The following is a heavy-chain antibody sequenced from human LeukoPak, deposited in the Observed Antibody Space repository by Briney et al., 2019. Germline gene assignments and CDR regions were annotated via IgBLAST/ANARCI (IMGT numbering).Heavy chain of an antibody. Sequence: GGSLRLSCAASGFTFSNYWMHWVRQVPGRGLVWVSRIYSDGSVTSYADSVKGRFTISRDNAKNSLYLQMNSLRAEDTAVYYCARDEYYDFWSGYYGIFDYWGQGTLVTVSS. V-gene: IGHV3-74*01. J-gene: IGHJ4*02. CDR1: GFTFSNYW. CDR2: IYSDGSVT. CDR3: ARDEYYDFWSGYYGIFDY. D-gene: IGHD3-3*01.